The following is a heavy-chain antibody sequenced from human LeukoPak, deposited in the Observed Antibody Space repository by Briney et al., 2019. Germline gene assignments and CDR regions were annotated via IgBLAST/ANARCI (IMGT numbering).Heavy chain of an antibody. CDR3: ARHSSSDY. CDR2: ISSSSSTI. J-gene: IGHJ4*02. D-gene: IGHD6-13*01. CDR1: GFIFSNYA. Sequence: GGSLRLSCAASGFIFSNYAMSWVRQAPGKGLEWVSYISSSSSTIYYADSVKGRFTISRDNAKNSLYLQMNSLRAEDTAVYYCARHSSSDYWGQGTLVTVSS. V-gene: IGHV3-48*01.